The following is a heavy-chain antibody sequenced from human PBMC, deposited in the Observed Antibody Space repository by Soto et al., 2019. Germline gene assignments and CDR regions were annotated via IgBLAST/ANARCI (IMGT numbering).Heavy chain of an antibody. CDR1: GFTLRGNW. D-gene: IGHD4-17*01. V-gene: IGHV3-74*01. J-gene: IGHJ6*02. CDR3: ARDRGRDGDRGIDV. CDR2: INDDARYT. Sequence: EVQLVESGGGLVQPGGSLRLSCAASGFTLRGNWMHWVRQPPGEGLVWLSRINDDARYTIYAGFVKGRFATSRDDAENTMHLQMNSLTPDASGAYYCARDRGRDGDRGIDVWGQGTTVIVSS.